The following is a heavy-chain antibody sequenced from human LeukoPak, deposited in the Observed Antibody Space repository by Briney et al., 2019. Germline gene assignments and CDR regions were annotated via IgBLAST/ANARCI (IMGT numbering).Heavy chain of an antibody. V-gene: IGHV3-30*18. J-gene: IGHJ4*02. CDR3: AKGENYDILTGYDY. CDR2: ISYDGSNK. D-gene: IGHD3-9*01. CDR1: GFTFSSYG. Sequence: PGRSLRLSCAASGFTFSSYGMHWVRQAPGKGLEWVAVISYDGSNKYYADSVKGRFTISRDNSKNTLYLQMNSLRAEDTAVYYCAKGENYDILTGYDYWGQGTLVTVSS.